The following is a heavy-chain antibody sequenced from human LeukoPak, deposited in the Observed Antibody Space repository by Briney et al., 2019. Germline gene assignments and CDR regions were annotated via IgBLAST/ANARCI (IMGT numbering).Heavy chain of an antibody. V-gene: IGHV3-30*03. CDR1: GFTFRSYG. CDR2: ISYDGSNK. Sequence: GGSLRLSCAASGFTFRSYGMHWARQAPGKGLEWVAVISYDGSNKYYADSVKGRFTISRDNSKNTLYLQMNSLRAEDTAVYYCARNQDYGVYNSVGAFDIWGQGTMVTVSS. J-gene: IGHJ3*02. D-gene: IGHD4-17*01. CDR3: ARNQDYGVYNSVGAFDI.